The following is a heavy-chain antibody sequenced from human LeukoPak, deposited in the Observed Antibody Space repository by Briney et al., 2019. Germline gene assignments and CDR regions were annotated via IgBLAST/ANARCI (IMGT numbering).Heavy chain of an antibody. CDR2: INPNSGGT. CDR1: GYTFTSYA. D-gene: IGHD5-12*01. J-gene: IGHJ4*02. Sequence: ASVKVSCKASGYTFTSYAMNWVRQAPGQGPEWMGWINPNSGGTNYAQKFQGRVTMTRDTSISTAYMELSRLRSDDTAVYYCARDKYSGSDYWGQGTLVTVSS. V-gene: IGHV1-2*02. CDR3: ARDKYSGSDY.